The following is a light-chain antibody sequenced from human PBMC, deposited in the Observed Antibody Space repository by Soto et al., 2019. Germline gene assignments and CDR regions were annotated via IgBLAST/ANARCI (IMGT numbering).Light chain of an antibody. J-gene: IGLJ3*02. CDR2: LNSDGSH. Sequence: QPVLTQSPSASASLGASVKLTCTLSSGHSSYAIAWHQQQPEKGPRYLMKLNSDGSHSKGDGIPDRFSGSSSGAERYLTISSLQSEDEADYYCQTWALAFGVFGGGTKVTVL. V-gene: IGLV4-69*01. CDR1: SGHSSYA. CDR3: QTWALAFGV.